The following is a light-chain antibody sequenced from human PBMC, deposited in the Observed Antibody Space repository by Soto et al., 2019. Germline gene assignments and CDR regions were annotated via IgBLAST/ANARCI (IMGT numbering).Light chain of an antibody. CDR1: SSDVGGFDF. V-gene: IGLV2-14*01. J-gene: IGLJ1*01. CDR3: SSYTSGTTPYV. Sequence: QSALTQPASVSGSPGQSITISCTGTSSDVGGFDFVSWYQQHPGKAPKLIIYEVSNRPSGVSNRFSASKSGNTASLTISGLQAEDEADYYCSSYTSGTTPYVFGTGTKVTVL. CDR2: EVS.